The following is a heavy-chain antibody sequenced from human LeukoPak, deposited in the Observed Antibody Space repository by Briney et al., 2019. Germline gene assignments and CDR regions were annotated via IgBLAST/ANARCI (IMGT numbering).Heavy chain of an antibody. V-gene: IGHV4-59*02. CDR3: VGEKSYFGEVI. CDR1: GFTVSSDY. CDR2: AYYSGDT. Sequence: PGGSLRLSCAASGFTVSSDYMSWIRQPPGKGLEWLGYAYYSGDTNYNPSLKSRVAISVDTSKNQFSLKVNSVTAADTAVYYCVGEKSYFGEVIWSQGTMVTVSS. D-gene: IGHD3-10*01. J-gene: IGHJ3*02.